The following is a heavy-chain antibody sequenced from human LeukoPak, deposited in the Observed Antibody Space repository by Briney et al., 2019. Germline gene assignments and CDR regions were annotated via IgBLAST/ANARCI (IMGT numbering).Heavy chain of an antibody. D-gene: IGHD3-10*01. Sequence: SGTLSLTCAVSGGSISSSNWWSWVRQPPGKGLEWIGEIYHSGSTSYNPSLKSRVTISVDKSKNQFSLKLSSVTAADTAVYYCARAPRLWFGELLLDYWGQGTLVTVSS. CDR2: IYHSGST. J-gene: IGHJ4*02. CDR3: ARAPRLWFGELLLDY. CDR1: GGSISSSNW. V-gene: IGHV4-4*02.